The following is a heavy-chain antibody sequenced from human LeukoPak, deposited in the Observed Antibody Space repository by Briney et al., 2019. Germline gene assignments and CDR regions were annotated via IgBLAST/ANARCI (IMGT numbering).Heavy chain of an antibody. CDR3: ARDCSGGSLLGWFDP. Sequence: SETLSLTCADYGGSFSGYYWSWIRQPPGKGLEWIGEINHSGSTNYNPSLKSRVTISVDTSKNQFSLKLSSVTAADTAVYYCARDCSGGSLLGWFDPWGQGTLVTVSS. CDR2: INHSGST. D-gene: IGHD2-15*01. J-gene: IGHJ5*02. CDR1: GGSFSGYY. V-gene: IGHV4-34*01.